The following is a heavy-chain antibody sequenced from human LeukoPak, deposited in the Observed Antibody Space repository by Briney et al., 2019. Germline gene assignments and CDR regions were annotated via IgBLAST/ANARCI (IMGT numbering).Heavy chain of an antibody. V-gene: IGHV1-69*13. CDR3: ARDRVAVAGTMVYYFDY. J-gene: IGHJ4*02. Sequence: ASVKVSCKASGGTLSSYAISWVRQAPGRGLEWMGGIIPIFGTANYAQKFQGRVTITADESTSTAYMELSSLRSEDTAVYYCARDRVAVAGTMVYYFDYWGQGTLVTVSS. CDR1: GGTLSSYA. D-gene: IGHD6-19*01. CDR2: IIPIFGTA.